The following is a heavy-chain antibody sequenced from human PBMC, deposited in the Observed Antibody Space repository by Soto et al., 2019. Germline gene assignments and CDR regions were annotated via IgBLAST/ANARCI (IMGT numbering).Heavy chain of an antibody. J-gene: IGHJ5*02. CDR1: GFTFSSFW. V-gene: IGHV3-74*01. Sequence: WGSLRLSFAASGFTFSSFWMHWVRQAPGKGLGWVSRISSDGSSTTYADSVKGRLTISRDNAKNTLYLQMNSLGADDTAVYYCARSGNANWFDPWGQGTLVTVS. CDR3: ARSGNANWFDP. D-gene: IGHD5-12*01. CDR2: ISSDGSST.